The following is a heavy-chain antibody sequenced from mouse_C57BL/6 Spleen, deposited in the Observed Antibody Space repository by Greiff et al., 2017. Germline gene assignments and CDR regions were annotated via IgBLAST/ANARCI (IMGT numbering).Heavy chain of an antibody. CDR3: ARRPYYGSGMGMDY. CDR1: GYTFTSYW. V-gene: IGHV1-69*01. Sequence: QVQLQQPGAELVMPGASVKLSCKASGYTFTSYWMHWVKQRPGQGLEWIGEIDPSDSYTNYNQKFKGKSTLTVDKSSSTAYMQLSSLTSEDSAVXYCARRPYYGSGMGMDYWGQGTSVTVSS. J-gene: IGHJ4*01. CDR2: IDPSDSYT. D-gene: IGHD1-1*01.